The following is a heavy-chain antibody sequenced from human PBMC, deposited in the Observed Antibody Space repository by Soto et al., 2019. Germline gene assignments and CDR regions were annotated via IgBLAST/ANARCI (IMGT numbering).Heavy chain of an antibody. J-gene: IGHJ4*02. CDR1: GYTFTSYA. V-gene: IGHV1-3*01. Sequence: ASVKVSCKASGYTFTSYAMHWVRQAPGQRLEWMGWINAGNGNTKYSQKYQGRVTITRDTSASTAYMELSSLRSEDTAVYYCARGGGIVVVTAPYDHWGQGTLVTVSS. D-gene: IGHD2-21*02. CDR3: ARGGGIVVVTAPYDH. CDR2: INAGNGNT.